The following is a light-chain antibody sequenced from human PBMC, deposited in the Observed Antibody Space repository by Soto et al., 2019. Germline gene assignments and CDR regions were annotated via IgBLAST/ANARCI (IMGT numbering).Light chain of an antibody. V-gene: IGKV3-11*01. CDR2: DVS. J-gene: IGKJ4*01. CDR3: QQCSNRPPT. Sequence: DTVLIQSPATLSLSPGERATLSCRASHTVANFLAWYQHKAGQAPRLLIYDVSNRATGIPARFSSSGSGTDFTLTISSLEPDDFAVYYCQQCSNRPPTFGGGTNVEIK. CDR1: HTVANF.